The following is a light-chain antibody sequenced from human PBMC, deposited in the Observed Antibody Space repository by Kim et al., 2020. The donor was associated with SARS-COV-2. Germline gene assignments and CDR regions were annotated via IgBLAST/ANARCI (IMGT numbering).Light chain of an antibody. CDR2: GNS. Sequence: RVAISCTGSSSNIGAGYVVHWYQQLPGTAPKLLIYGNSNRPSGVPHRFSGSKSGTSASLAITGLQAEDEADYYCQSYDSSLSGWVFGGGTQLTVL. CDR1: SSNIGAGYV. V-gene: IGLV1-40*01. J-gene: IGLJ3*02. CDR3: QSYDSSLSGWV.